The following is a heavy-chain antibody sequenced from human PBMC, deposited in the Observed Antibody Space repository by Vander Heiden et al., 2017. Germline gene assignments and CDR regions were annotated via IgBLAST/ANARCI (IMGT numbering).Heavy chain of an antibody. CDR2: INPSGGST. CDR1: GYTFTTYY. J-gene: IGHJ4*01. V-gene: IGHV1-46*03. Sequence: QVQLVQSGGEVKKTGASVKVSCTASGYTFTTYYIHWVRQAPGQGLEWMGIINPSGGSTTYSQMFQGRVTMTRDTSTSTVYMELSSLRSEDTAVYYCTRGSGWYTFDYWGQEPWSPSPQ. CDR3: TRGSGWYTFDY. D-gene: IGHD6-19*01.